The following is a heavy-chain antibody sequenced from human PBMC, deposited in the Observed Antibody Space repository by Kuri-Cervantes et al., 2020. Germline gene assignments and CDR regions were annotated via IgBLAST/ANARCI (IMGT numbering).Heavy chain of an antibody. J-gene: IGHJ4*02. Sequence: AESLTLSCAADAFTFSSYWMSWGRQAQGNGLEWVANIKQEGSETYYVDFVTGRFTISRDNSKNTLYLQMNSRRAEDTAVYDCASQRSTIVQGVAGLLDYWGQGTLVTVSS. CDR2: IKQEGSET. CDR1: AFTFSSYW. D-gene: IGHD3-10*01. V-gene: IGHV3-7*03. CDR3: ASQRSTIVQGVAGLLDY.